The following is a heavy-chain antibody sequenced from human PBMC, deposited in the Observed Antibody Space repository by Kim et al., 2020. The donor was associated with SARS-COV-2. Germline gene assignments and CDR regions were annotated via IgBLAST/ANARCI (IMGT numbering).Heavy chain of an antibody. V-gene: IGHV1-2*02. D-gene: IGHD6-13*01. CDR1: GYSFTAHY. Sequence: ASVKVSCKTSGYSFTAHYFHWVRQAPGQGLEWLGRVNPYSGQTAYGEQFRDRVTMTRDTTITTAYMELQSLTSDDTATYYYSRGPNNSSWLDYWGRGTLV. J-gene: IGHJ4*02. CDR3: SRGPNNSSWLDY. CDR2: VNPYSGQT.